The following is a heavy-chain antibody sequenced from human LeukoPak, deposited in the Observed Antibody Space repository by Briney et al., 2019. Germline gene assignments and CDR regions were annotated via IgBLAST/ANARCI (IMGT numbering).Heavy chain of an antibody. CDR3: ARSQYYDFWSGSRPFDY. D-gene: IGHD3-3*01. Sequence: PSETLSLTCTVSGGSISSYYWSWIRQPPGKGLEWIGEINHSGSTNYNPSLKSRVTISVDTSKNQFSLKLSSVTAADTAVYYCARSQYYDFWSGSRPFDYWGQGTLVTVSS. CDR1: GGSISSYY. V-gene: IGHV4-34*01. J-gene: IGHJ4*02. CDR2: INHSGST.